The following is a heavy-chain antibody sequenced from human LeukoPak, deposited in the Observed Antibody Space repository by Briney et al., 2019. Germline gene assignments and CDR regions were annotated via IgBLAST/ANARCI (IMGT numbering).Heavy chain of an antibody. CDR3: ARDYDFWSGYQTYYYYYYMDV. CDR2: ISSSSSYI. CDR1: GFTFSSYS. D-gene: IGHD3-3*01. V-gene: IGHV3-21*01. J-gene: IGHJ6*03. Sequence: GGSLRLSCAASGFTFSSYSMNWVRQAPGKGLEWVSSISSSSSYIYYADSVKGRFTISRDNAKNSLYLQMNSLRAEDTAVYYCARDYDFWSGYQTYYYYYYMDVWGKGTTVTVSS.